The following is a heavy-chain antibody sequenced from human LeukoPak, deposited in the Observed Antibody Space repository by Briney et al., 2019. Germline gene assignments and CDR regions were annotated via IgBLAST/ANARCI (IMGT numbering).Heavy chain of an antibody. D-gene: IGHD2-2*01. CDR1: GGSISSHY. CDR3: ARDSSISSSFDP. Sequence: SETLSLTCSVSGGSISSHYWSWIRQPPGKGVEWIGFIYYSGSTNYNPSLKSRVTISLDTSKNQFSLKLSSVTAADTAVYYCARDSSISSSFDPWGQGTLVTVSS. J-gene: IGHJ5*02. CDR2: IYYSGST. V-gene: IGHV4-59*11.